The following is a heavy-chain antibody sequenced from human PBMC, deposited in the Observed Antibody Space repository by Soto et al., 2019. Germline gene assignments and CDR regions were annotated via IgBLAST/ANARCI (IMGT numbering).Heavy chain of an antibody. CDR1: GGTFSGYY. CDR3: ARVGRCSGSSCYLSNHYMDV. J-gene: IGHJ6*03. CDR2: TNHSGST. Sequence: SETLCLTCAVYGGTFSGYYWTWIRQPPGVGLEWIGETNHSGSTNYNPSLKSRVTISVDTSKNQFSLKLTSVTAADTAVYYCARVGRCSGSSCYLSNHYMDVWGKGTTVTVSS. V-gene: IGHV4-34*01. D-gene: IGHD2-2*01.